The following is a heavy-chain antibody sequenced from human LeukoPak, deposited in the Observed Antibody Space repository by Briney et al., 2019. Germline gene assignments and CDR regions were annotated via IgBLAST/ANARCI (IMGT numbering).Heavy chain of an antibody. CDR2: IYTSGST. J-gene: IGHJ6*03. V-gene: IGHV4-61*02. Sequence: SETLSLTCTVSGGSISSGSYYWSWIRQPAGKGLEWIGRIYTSGSTNYNPSLKSRVTISVDTSKNQFSLKLSSVTAADTAVYYCARVYSKLGYYYYYMDVGGKGTTVTVSS. D-gene: IGHD4-11*01. CDR3: ARVYSKLGYYYYYMDV. CDR1: GGSISSGSYY.